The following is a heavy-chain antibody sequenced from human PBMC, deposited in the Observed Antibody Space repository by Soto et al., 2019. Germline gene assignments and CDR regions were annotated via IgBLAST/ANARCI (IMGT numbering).Heavy chain of an antibody. CDR1: GFSFSSNW. CDR2: IKHDGSEK. D-gene: IGHD3-16*01. CDR3: VRGLYSRGY. V-gene: IGHV3-7*03. Sequence: EVQLVESGGDLVQPGGSLRLSCVVSGFSFSSNWMYWVRQAPGKGLEWVAHIKHDGSEKYYGDSVKGRFAISRDNAKNSLYLQMNSLSVDDTAVYYCVRGLYSRGYWGQGTLVTVSS. J-gene: IGHJ4*02.